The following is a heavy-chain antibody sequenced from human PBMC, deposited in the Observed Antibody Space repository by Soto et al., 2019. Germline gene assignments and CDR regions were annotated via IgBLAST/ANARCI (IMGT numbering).Heavy chain of an antibody. V-gene: IGHV3-23*01. J-gene: IGHJ4*02. CDR3: AKDKCRDCSRTSCADY. D-gene: IGHD2-2*01. CDR1: GFTFRSYA. CDR2: ISGSGGST. Sequence: GGSLRLSCAAAGFTFRSYAMSWVRQAPGKGLDWVSAISGSGGSTYYADSVKGRFTISRDNSKNTLYLQMNSLRAEDTAVYYCAKDKCRDCSRTSCADYWGQGTLVTVSS.